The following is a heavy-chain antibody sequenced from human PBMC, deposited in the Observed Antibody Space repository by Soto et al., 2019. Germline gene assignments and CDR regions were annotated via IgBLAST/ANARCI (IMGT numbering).Heavy chain of an antibody. CDR3: ARDRSGSHEIDDSLDI. CDR2: ISYDGGNE. V-gene: IGHV3-30-3*01. Sequence: QVQLVESGGGVVQPGRSLRLSCAASRFSFSTYAIHWVRRAPGKGLEWVAGISYDGGNEYYADSVKGRFTISRDNSKSTLYLKMNSLGPDDTAVYYCARDRSGSHEIDDSLDIWGRGTMVTVSS. D-gene: IGHD1-26*01. CDR1: RFSFSTYA. J-gene: IGHJ3*02.